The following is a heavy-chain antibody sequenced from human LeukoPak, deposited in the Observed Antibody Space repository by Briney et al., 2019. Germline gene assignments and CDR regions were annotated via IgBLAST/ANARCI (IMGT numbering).Heavy chain of an antibody. Sequence: ASVKVSFKASGYTFTSYYIHWVRQAPGQGLEWMGIINPSGAGTSYAQKFQGRVTMTRDTSTSTVYMELLSLRSEDTAFYYCARDPLSNSDYGDYFDYWGQGTLVTVSS. V-gene: IGHV1-46*01. CDR1: GYTFTSYY. CDR2: INPSGAGT. D-gene: IGHD4-17*01. CDR3: ARDPLSNSDYGDYFDY. J-gene: IGHJ4*02.